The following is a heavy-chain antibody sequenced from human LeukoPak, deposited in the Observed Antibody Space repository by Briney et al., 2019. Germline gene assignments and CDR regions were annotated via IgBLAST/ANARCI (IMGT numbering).Heavy chain of an antibody. CDR1: GGSISSYY. J-gene: IGHJ3*02. D-gene: IGHD1-14*01. Sequence: PSETLSLTCTVSGGSISSYYWSWIRQPPGKGLEWIGYIYYSGSTNYNPSLKSRVTISVDTSKNQFSLKLSSVAAADTAVYYCARGTGNAFDIWGQGTMVTVSS. CDR3: ARGTGNAFDI. V-gene: IGHV4-59*01. CDR2: IYYSGST.